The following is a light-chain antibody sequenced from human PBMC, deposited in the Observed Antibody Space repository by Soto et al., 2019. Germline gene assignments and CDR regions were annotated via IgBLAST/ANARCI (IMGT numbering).Light chain of an antibody. CDR3: QQYNPWPPTT. CDR2: GAS. V-gene: IGKV3-15*01. J-gene: IGKJ5*01. CDR1: QSVSSN. Sequence: EIVMTQSPSTLSVSPGERATLSCRASQSVSSNLAWYQQKPGQAPRLLIFGASTRATGIPARFSGSGSGTDFTLTISSLRSEDFAVYYCQQYNPWPPTTFGPGTRREIK.